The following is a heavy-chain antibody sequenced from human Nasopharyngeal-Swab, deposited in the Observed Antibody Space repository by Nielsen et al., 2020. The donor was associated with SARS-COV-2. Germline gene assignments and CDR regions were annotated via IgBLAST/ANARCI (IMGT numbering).Heavy chain of an antibody. CDR1: GGSISSGGYS. CDR2: IYHSGST. D-gene: IGHD2-15*01. V-gene: IGHV4-30-2*05. J-gene: IGHJ6*02. CDR3: ARDRQRDKWGIVVVDYYGMDV. Sequence: SETLSLTCAVSGGSISSGGYSWSWIRQPPGKGLEWIGYIYHSGSTYYNPSLKSRVTISVDTSKNQFSLKLSSVTAADTAVYYCARDRQRDKWGIVVVDYYGMDVWGQGTTVTVSS.